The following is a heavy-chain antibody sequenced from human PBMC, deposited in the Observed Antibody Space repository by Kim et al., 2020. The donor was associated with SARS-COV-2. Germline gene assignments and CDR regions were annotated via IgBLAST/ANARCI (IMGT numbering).Heavy chain of an antibody. CDR2: P. CDR3: ARGNPQLRKDY. J-gene: IGHJ4*02. Sequence: PTYAQGFKGRFVFSLDPSVSTAYLQISSLKAEDTAVYYCARGNPQLRKDYWGQGTLVTVSS. V-gene: IGHV7-4-1*02. D-gene: IGHD2-2*01.